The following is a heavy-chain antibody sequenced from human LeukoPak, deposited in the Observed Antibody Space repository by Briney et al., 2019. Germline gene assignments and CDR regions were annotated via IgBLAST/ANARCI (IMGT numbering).Heavy chain of an antibody. CDR2: INPNSGGT. D-gene: IGHD5-18*01. J-gene: IGHJ6*02. CDR3: ARADYSYGFVDYYYGMDV. CDR1: GYTFTGYY. Sequence: ASVKVSCKASGYTFTGYYMHWVRQAPGQGLEWTGWINPNSGGTNYAQKFQGRVTMTRDTSVSTAYMELSRLRSDDTAVYYCARADYSYGFVDYYYGMDVWGQGTTVTVSS. V-gene: IGHV1-2*02.